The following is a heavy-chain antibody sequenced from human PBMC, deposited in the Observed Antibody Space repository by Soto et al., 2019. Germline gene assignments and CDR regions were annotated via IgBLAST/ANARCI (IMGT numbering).Heavy chain of an antibody. CDR2: IHTTDGT. CDR3: ARALSSAAGLYFDF. Sequence: SETLSLTCTVSGGSISSYYWSWIRQPAGKGMEWIGRIHTTDGTNYNPSLKSRVTMSIDTSNNQFSLELSSLTAADTAVYYCARALSSAAGLYFDFWGQGTLVTVSS. CDR1: GGSISSYY. D-gene: IGHD6-13*01. J-gene: IGHJ4*02. V-gene: IGHV4-4*07.